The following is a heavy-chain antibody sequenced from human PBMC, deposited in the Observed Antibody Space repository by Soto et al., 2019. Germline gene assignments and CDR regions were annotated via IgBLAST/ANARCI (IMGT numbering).Heavy chain of an antibody. CDR2: IRSKPNNYAT. CDR1: GFTVSSYW. CDR3: TRLSGTYGWYFDS. D-gene: IGHD1-26*01. J-gene: IGHJ4*02. Sequence: GGSLRLSCAASGFTVSSYWMSWVRQAPGKGLEWVGRIRSKPNNYATAYAASVKGRFTISRDDSKNTAYLQMNSLRTEDTAVYYCTRLSGTYGWYFDSWGQGTLVTVSS. V-gene: IGHV3-73*01.